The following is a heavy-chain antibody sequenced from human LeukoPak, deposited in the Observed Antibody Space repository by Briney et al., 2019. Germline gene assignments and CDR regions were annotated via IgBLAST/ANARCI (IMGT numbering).Heavy chain of an antibody. D-gene: IGHD6-13*01. CDR1: GYSFTSYW. J-gene: IGHJ4*02. CDR3: ARPRSHIAAAFDY. CDR2: ISPGDSDN. V-gene: IGHV5-51*01. Sequence: AESLEISCKAAGYSFTSYWIGWVRQLPGKGLAWMGIISPGDSDNRYSPSFRGQVTISADKSISTAYLQWSSLKASDTAMYYCARPRSHIAAAFDYWGQGTLVTVSS.